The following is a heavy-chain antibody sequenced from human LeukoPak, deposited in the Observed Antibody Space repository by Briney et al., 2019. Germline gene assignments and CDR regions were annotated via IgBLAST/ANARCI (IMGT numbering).Heavy chain of an antibody. J-gene: IGHJ1*01. CDR1: GFTFSSYA. CDR3: AKDLRYFDWLQEGLYFQH. CDR2: ISGSGGST. D-gene: IGHD3-9*01. V-gene: IGHV3-23*01. Sequence: GGSLRLSCAASGFTFSSYAMSWVRQSPGKGLEWVSAISGSGGSTYCADSVKGRFTISRDNSKNTLYLQMNSLRAEDTAVYYCAKDLRYFDWLQEGLYFQHWGQGTLVTVSS.